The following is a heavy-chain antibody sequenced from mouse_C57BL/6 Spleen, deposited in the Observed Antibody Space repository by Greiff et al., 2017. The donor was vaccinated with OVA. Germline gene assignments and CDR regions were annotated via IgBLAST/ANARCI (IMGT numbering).Heavy chain of an antibody. V-gene: IGHV3-6*01. CDR3: AREELGLLFDY. Sequence: ESGPGLVKPSQSLSLTCSVTGYSITSGYYWNWIRQFPGNKLEWMGYISYDGSNNYNPSLKNRISITRDTSKNQFFLKLNSVTTEDTATYYCAREELGLLFDYWGQGTTLTVSS. CDR2: ISYDGSN. D-gene: IGHD4-1*01. CDR1: GYSITSGYY. J-gene: IGHJ2*01.